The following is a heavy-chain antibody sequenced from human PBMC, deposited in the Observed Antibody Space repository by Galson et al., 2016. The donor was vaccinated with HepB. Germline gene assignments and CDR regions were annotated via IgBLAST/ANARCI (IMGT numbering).Heavy chain of an antibody. CDR1: GGSISSGGYY. J-gene: IGHJ6*03. CDR3: ARGAFWDMYSHYYMDV. D-gene: IGHD2-15*01. Sequence: SETLSLTCTVSGGSISSGGYYWSWIRQSPGKGLEWIGEINHSGSTEYNPSLMSRVTISLDTSKTQFSLKLTSVIAADTAVYYCARGAFWDMYSHYYMDVWGKGTAVTVSS. CDR2: INHSGST. V-gene: IGHV4-39*07.